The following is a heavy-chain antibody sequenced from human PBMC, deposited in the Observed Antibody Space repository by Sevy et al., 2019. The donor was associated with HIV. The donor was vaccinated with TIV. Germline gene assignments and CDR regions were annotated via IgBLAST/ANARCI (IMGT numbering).Heavy chain of an antibody. CDR2: INPKSGAT. J-gene: IGHJ6*02. CDR1: GYTFSDSGYY. Sequence: ASVKVSCKASGYTFSDSGYYVHWVRQAPGQGLEWMGWINPKSGATNYAQKFQGRVTMTRDTSVSTANMELNRRTSDDTAVYYSARRSYDFWSGPVDYDYGMDVWGQGTTVTVSS. CDR3: ARRSYDFWSGPVDYDYGMDV. D-gene: IGHD3-3*01. V-gene: IGHV1-2*02.